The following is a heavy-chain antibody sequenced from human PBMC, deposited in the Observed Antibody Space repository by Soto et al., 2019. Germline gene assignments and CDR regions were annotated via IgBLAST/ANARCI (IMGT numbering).Heavy chain of an antibody. Sequence: VQLVESGGGLIQPGGSLRLSCAASGFTVSSNHMTWIRQAPGRGPEWVSTIYHGGNTYYADSVKGRFAISRDNSKNMLYLQMNSLGAEDTAVYYCATGVDTAKDGYWGQGTLVTVSS. CDR3: ATGVDTAKDGY. CDR1: GFTVSSNH. V-gene: IGHV3-53*01. D-gene: IGHD5-18*01. CDR2: IYHGGNT. J-gene: IGHJ4*02.